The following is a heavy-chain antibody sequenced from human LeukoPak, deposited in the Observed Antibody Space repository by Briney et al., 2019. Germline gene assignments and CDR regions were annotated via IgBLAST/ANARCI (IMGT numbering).Heavy chain of an antibody. CDR3: ARLKIVPYYYGSGSFSHIN. V-gene: IGHV4-39*01. D-gene: IGHD3-10*01. Sequence: SETLSLTCTVSGGSISSGSYYWGWIRQPPGKGLEWIGSIYYTGSTYYNPSLKSRVTMSVDTSKNQFSLKLSSVTAADTAVYYCARLKIVPYYYGSGSFSHINLGQGALATVSS. J-gene: IGHJ4*02. CDR2: IYYTGST. CDR1: GGSISSGSYY.